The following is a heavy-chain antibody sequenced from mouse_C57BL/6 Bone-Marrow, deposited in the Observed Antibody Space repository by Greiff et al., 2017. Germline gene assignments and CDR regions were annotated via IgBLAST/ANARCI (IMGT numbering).Heavy chain of an antibody. CDR3: ARRIITTVVRYFNV. Sequence: QVQLQQPGAELVMPGASVKLSCKASGYTFTSYWMHWVKQRPGQGLEWNGEIDPSDSYTNYNQKFKGKSTLTVDKSSSTAYMQLSSLTSKYSAVYYGARRIITTVVRYFNVWGKGTTVTVSS. D-gene: IGHD1-1*01. CDR1: GYTFTSYW. J-gene: IGHJ1*03. CDR2: IDPSDSYT. V-gene: IGHV1-69*01.